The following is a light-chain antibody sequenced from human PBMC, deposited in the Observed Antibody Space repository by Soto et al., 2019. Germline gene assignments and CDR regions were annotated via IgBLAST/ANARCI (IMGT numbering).Light chain of an antibody. CDR3: QSYDSRLSGYV. J-gene: IGLJ1*01. CDR1: GSNIGAPYD. Sequence: QTVLTQPPSLSGTPAQRVTISCTGSGSNIGAPYDVHWYQHRPGTAPKLLIYGSTNRPSGVPGRFSGSKSGTSASLAITGIQAEDEADYYCQSYDSRLSGYVFGAGTKVTLL. V-gene: IGLV1-40*01. CDR2: GST.